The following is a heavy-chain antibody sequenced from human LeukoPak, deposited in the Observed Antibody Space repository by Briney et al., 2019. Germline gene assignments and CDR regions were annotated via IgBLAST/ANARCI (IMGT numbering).Heavy chain of an antibody. Sequence: GGSLRLSCAASGFTLSSYWMSWVRQAAGQGLEGVANIKQYGSEKYHVDSVKGRVTISRDNAQNSLYLQMNSLRAEDTAVYYCASDDEWDSDYWGQGTLVTVSS. J-gene: IGHJ4*02. CDR1: GFTLSSYW. D-gene: IGHD1-26*01. CDR3: ASDDEWDSDY. CDR2: IKQYGSEK. V-gene: IGHV3-7*01.